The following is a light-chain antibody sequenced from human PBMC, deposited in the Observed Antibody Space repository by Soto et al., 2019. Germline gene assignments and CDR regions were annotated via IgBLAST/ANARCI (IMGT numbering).Light chain of an antibody. Sequence: VLTPSPGTLSLSPGERATLSCRASESLTSGYLAWSHQKPGQAPRLLIYGASSRATGVPDRFSGSGSGTDFTLTISRLEPEDFAVYYCQQYHSSPRTFGQGTKVDIK. CDR2: GAS. V-gene: IGKV3-20*01. J-gene: IGKJ1*01. CDR1: ESLTSGY. CDR3: QQYHSSPRT.